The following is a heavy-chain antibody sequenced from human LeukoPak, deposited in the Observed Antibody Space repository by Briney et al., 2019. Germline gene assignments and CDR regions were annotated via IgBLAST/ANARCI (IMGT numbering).Heavy chain of an antibody. J-gene: IGHJ5*02. D-gene: IGHD1-26*01. CDR1: GGSISSYY. Sequence: SETLSLTCSVSGGSISSYYWSWIRQPPGKGLEWIGSIYYSGSTYYNPSLKSRVTISVDTSKNQFSLKLSSVTAADTAVYYCARQLGATQCFDLWGQGTLVTVSS. CDR3: ARQLGATQCFDL. V-gene: IGHV4-39*01. CDR2: IYYSGST.